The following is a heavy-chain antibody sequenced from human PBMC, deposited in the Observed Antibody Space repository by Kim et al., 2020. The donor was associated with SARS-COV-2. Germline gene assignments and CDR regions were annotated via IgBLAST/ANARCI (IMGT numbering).Heavy chain of an antibody. J-gene: IGHJ6*02. CDR1: GFTFSDYY. CDR3: AGGMLTYYYGSGGYYYYYGMDV. Sequence: GGSLRLSCAASGFTFSDYYMSWIRQAPGKGLEWVSYISSSGSTIYYADSVKGRFTLSRDNAKNLLYLQMNSLRAEDTAVYYCAGGMLTYYYGSGGYYYYYGMDVWGQGTTVTVSS. D-gene: IGHD3-10*01. CDR2: ISSSGSTI. V-gene: IGHV3-11*04.